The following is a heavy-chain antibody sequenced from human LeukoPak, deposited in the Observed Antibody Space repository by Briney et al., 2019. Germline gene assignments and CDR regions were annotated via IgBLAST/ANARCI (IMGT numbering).Heavy chain of an antibody. CDR2: VYHSGRT. Sequence: SETLSLTCTVSGYSISSGYYWGWIRQPPGKGLEWIGNVYHSGRTYDNPSLRSRVTISVDTSKNQFSLKLRSVTAADMAVYYCARDAQWLVRGDYFDYWGQGTVVTVSS. CDR3: ARDAQWLVRGDYFDY. CDR1: GYSISSGYY. J-gene: IGHJ4*02. D-gene: IGHD6-19*01. V-gene: IGHV4-38-2*02.